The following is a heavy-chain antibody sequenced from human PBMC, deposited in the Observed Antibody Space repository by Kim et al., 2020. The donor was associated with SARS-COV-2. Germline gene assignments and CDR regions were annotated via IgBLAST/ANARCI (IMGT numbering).Heavy chain of an antibody. Sequence: SQTLSLTCAISGDTVSSNSATWDWFRQSPSRGLEWLGRTYYRSEWFHEYPLSVKSRITIFPETSKNQFSLQLRSVTPEDTAVYYCGRFGAGRVDYWGRGTLVIVSS. D-gene: IGHD3-16*01. V-gene: IGHV6-1*01. CDR3: GRFGAGRVDY. J-gene: IGHJ4*02. CDR2: TYYRSEWFH. CDR1: GDTVSSNSAT.